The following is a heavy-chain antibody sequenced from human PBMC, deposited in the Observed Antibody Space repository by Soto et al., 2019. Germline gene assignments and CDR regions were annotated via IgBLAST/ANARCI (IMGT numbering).Heavy chain of an antibody. Sequence: GGSLRLSCAASGFTFSNAWMNWVRQAPGKGLEWVGRIKSKTDGGTTDYAAPVKGRFTISRDDSKNTLYLQMNSLKTEDTAVYYCTTESTVVTPAYEYYYYYGMDVWGQGTTVTVSS. J-gene: IGHJ6*02. CDR2: IKSKTDGGTT. CDR1: GFTFSNAW. V-gene: IGHV3-15*07. D-gene: IGHD4-17*01. CDR3: TTESTVVTPAYEYYYYYGMDV.